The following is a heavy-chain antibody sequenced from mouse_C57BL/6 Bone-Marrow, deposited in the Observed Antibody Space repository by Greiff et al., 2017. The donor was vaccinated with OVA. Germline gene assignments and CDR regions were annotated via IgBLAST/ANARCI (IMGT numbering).Heavy chain of an antibody. CDR2: ISYSGST. Sequence: EVQLQQSGPGLAKPSQTLSLTCSVTGYSITSAYWNWIRNFPGNKLEYMGYISYSGSTYYNPSLKCRISITRDTSKNQYYLQLNSVTTEDTATDYCARLGYYGRGFWYFDVWGTGTTVTVSS. CDR1: GYSITSAY. CDR3: ARLGYYGRGFWYFDV. V-gene: IGHV3-8*01. D-gene: IGHD1-1*01. J-gene: IGHJ1*03.